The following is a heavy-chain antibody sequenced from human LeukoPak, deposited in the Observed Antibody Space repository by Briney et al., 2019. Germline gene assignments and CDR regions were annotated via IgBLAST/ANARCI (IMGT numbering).Heavy chain of an antibody. J-gene: IGHJ6*02. V-gene: IGHV4-4*07. Sequence: SETLSLTCTVSGGSISSYYWSWIRQPAGKGLEGIGRIYTSGSTNYNPSLKSRVTISVDTSKNQFSLKLSSVTAADTAVYYCAREPIDCSSTSCYDYYYYGMDVWGQGTTVTVSS. D-gene: IGHD2-2*01. CDR2: IYTSGST. CDR3: AREPIDCSSTSCYDYYYYGMDV. CDR1: GGSISSYY.